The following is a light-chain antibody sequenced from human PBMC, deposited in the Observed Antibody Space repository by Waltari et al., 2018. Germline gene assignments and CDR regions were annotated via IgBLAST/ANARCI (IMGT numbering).Light chain of an antibody. Sequence: QSVLTQPPSASGTPGQRGTISFSGRSSNLGTTPVNWYPPPPGPAPTLLPYTNNHRPSGVPDRFSGSKSGTSASLAISGLQVEDEADYYCAAWDDSLKGWVFGGGTKVTVL. CDR1: SSNLGTTP. CDR3: AAWDDSLKGWV. V-gene: IGLV1-44*01. CDR2: TNN. J-gene: IGLJ3*02.